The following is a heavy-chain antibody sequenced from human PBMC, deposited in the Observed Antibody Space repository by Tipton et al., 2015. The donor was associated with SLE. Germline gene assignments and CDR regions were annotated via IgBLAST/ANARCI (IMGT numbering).Heavy chain of an antibody. CDR2: ISYDGSNK. CDR3: ANIYDSRSGDAFDI. V-gene: IGHV3-30-3*01. J-gene: IGHJ3*02. Sequence: SLRLSCAASGFTFSSYAMHWVRQAPGKGLEWVAVISYDGSNKYYADSVKGRFTISRDNSKNTLYLQMNSLRAEDTAVYYCANIYDSRSGDAFDIWGQGTMVTVSS. D-gene: IGHD3-22*01. CDR1: GFTFSSYA.